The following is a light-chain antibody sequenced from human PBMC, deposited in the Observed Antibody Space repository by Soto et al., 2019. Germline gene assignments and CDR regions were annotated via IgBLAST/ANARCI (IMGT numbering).Light chain of an antibody. Sequence: DIQMTQSPSTLSSSIGDRVTITCRASQTISSWLAWYQQKPGKAPKLLIYEAFNLASGVPSRFSGSGSGTEFTLTIFSLQPDDFATYYCQQYHSYPWTFGQGTKVAIK. CDR2: EAF. CDR3: QQYHSYPWT. J-gene: IGKJ1*01. CDR1: QTISSW. V-gene: IGKV1-5*03.